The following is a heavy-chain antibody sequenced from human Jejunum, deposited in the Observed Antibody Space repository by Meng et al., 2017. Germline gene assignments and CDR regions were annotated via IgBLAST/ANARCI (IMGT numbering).Heavy chain of an antibody. CDR1: GFTFSTYW. D-gene: IGHD4-17*01. CDR3: ARALARYGAYDVDY. J-gene: IGHJ4*02. V-gene: IGHV3-74*01. CDR2: ISSDGSST. Sequence: EVQLVESGGGLVLPGGSLRPSCAASGFTFSTYWMHWVRQAPGKGLVWVSCISSDGSSTTYADSVKGRFTISRDNAKNTLYLQMNSLRAEDTAVYYCARALARYGAYDVDYWGQGTLVTVSS.